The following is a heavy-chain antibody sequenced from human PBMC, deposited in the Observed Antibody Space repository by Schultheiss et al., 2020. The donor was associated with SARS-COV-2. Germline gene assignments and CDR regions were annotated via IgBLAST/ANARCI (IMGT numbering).Heavy chain of an antibody. Sequence: GGSLRLSCAASGFTFSSYAMSWVRQAPGKGLEWVSAISGGGASTFYADSVKGRFTISRDSSNNMLYLQMNSLRAEDTAVYYCHGDYYFDYWGQGTLVTVSS. D-gene: IGHD4-17*01. J-gene: IGHJ4*02. CDR3: HGDYYFDY. CDR2: ISGGGAST. CDR1: GFTFSSYA. V-gene: IGHV3-23*01.